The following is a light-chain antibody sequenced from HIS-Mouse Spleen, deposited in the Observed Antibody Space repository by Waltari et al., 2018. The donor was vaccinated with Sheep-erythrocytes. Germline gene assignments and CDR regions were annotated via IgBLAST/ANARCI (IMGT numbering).Light chain of an antibody. CDR2: QDT. CDR1: TLGDKY. CDR3: QAWDSSTVV. Sequence: SYELTQPPSVSVSPGQTASITCSGATLGDKYACWYQQKPGRSPVLVIYQDTKRTSGIPERFSGSNSGNTATLTISGTQAMDEADYYCQAWDSSTVVFGGGTKLTVL. J-gene: IGLJ2*01. V-gene: IGLV3-1*01.